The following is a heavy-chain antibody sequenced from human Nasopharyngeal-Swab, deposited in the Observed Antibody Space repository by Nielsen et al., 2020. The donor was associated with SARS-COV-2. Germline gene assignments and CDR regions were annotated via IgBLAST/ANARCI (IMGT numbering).Heavy chain of an antibody. Sequence: VRQAPGQGLEWVGWINPSTGGTNYAQEFRGWVTMARDTSISTVYMELSRLRSDDTAVFYCARGLGVGLGYYYYMDVWGNGTTVTVSS. CDR3: ARGLGVGLGYYYYMDV. J-gene: IGHJ6*03. D-gene: IGHD3-16*01. V-gene: IGHV1-2*04. CDR2: INPSTGGT.